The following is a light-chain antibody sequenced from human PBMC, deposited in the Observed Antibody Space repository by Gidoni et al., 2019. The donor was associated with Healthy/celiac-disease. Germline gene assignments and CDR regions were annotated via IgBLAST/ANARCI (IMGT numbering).Light chain of an antibody. Sequence: RVTITCRASQSISSYLNWYQQKPGKAPKLLIYAASSLQSVVPSRFSGSGSGTDFTLTISSLQPEDFATYYCQQSYSTLFTFGPGTKVDIK. J-gene: IGKJ3*01. CDR3: QQSYSTLFT. V-gene: IGKV1-39*01. CDR1: QSISSY. CDR2: AAS.